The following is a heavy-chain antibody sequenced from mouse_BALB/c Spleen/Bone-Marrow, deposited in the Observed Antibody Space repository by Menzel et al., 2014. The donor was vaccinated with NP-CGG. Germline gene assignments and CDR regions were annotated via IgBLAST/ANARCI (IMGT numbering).Heavy chain of an antibody. D-gene: IGHD2-14*01. CDR2: IWGDGST. Sequence: QVQLQQSGTGLVAPSQSLSITCTVSGFSLTDYGVSWVRQPPEKGLEWLGVIWGDGSTNYHSALISRLSVSKDNSKSQVFLKLNSLQTDDTATYYCAKQDYYRYDYAMDYWGQGTSVTVSS. CDR1: GFSLTDYG. V-gene: IGHV2-3*01. CDR3: AKQDYYRYDYAMDY. J-gene: IGHJ4*01.